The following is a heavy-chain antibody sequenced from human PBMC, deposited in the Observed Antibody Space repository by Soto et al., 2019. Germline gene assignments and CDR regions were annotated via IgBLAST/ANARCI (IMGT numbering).Heavy chain of an antibody. CDR2: IIPILRIA. CDR3: ARLGISWYWRHQNLFAP. J-gene: IGHJ5*02. D-gene: IGHD6-13*01. CDR1: GGTFSSYT. Sequence: GASVKVSCKASGGTFSSYTISWVRQAPGQGLEWMGRIIPILRIANYAQKFQGRVTITADKSTSTAYMELRSLRSDDTAVYYCARLGISWYWRHQNLFAPSGQGTLVTVSS. V-gene: IGHV1-69*02.